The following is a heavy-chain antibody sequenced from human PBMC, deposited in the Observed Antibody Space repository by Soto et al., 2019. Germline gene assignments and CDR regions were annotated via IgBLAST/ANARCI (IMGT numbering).Heavy chain of an antibody. CDR3: AHRPIVRAAI. V-gene: IGHV4-4*02. J-gene: IGHJ4*02. Sequence: QVQLQESGPGLVKPSGTLSLTCGVFGGSISNSNWWTWVRRPPGKGLEWIGEIYHTGSPNYNSSLMSRVTISLDKPNNQSSVKLSSVTAADTAEYYCAHRPIVRAAIWGQGTLLTVSS. CDR2: IYHTGSP. D-gene: IGHD1-26*01. CDR1: GGSISNSNW.